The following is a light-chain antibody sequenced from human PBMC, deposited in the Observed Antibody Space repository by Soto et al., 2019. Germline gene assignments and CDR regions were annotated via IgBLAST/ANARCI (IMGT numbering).Light chain of an antibody. J-gene: IGLJ1*01. V-gene: IGLV1-51*01. CDR1: SSNIGSNS. CDR3: GTWDTGLRAYV. CDR2: DSD. Sequence: QSVLTQPPSVSAAPGQRVSISCSGSSSNIGSNSVCWYQQLPGTAPKLLIFDSDKRPSGSPDRFSGSKSGTSATLGITGLQTGDEADYYCGTWDTGLRAYVLGTGTKVTVL.